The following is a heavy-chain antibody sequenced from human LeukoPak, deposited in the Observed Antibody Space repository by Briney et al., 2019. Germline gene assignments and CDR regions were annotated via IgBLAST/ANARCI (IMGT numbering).Heavy chain of an antibody. CDR1: GFTFSSYA. D-gene: IGHD3-10*01. CDR2: ISGSGGST. J-gene: IGHJ6*03. V-gene: IGHV3-23*01. CDR3: AKAMAMSDYYYMDV. Sequence: GGSLRLSCAASGFTFSSYAMSWVRQAPGKGLEWVSAISGSGGSTYYADSVKGRFTISRDNSKNTLYLQMNSLRAEDTAVYYCAKAMAMSDYYYMDVWGKGTTVTVSS.